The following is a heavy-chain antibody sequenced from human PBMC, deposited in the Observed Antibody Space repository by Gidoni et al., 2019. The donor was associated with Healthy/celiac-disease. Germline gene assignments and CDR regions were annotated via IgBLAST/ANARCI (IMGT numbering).Heavy chain of an antibody. CDR1: GFPFDDYA. CDR2: ISWNSGSI. V-gene: IGHV3-9*01. CDR3: AKAGGPDYYYMDV. Sequence: EVQLVESGGGLVQPGRSLSLSCAASGFPFDDYAMHWVRQAPGKGLEWVSGISWNSGSIGYADSVKGRFTISRDNAKNSLYLQMNSLRAEDTALYYCAKAGGPDYYYMDVWGKGTTVTVSS. D-gene: IGHD3-10*01. J-gene: IGHJ6*03.